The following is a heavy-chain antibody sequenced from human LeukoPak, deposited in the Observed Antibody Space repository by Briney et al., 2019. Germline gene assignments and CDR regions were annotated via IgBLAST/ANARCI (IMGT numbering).Heavy chain of an antibody. CDR1: GFTFSSYE. Sequence: GGSLRLSCAASGFTFSSYEMNWVRQAPGKGPEWVSYISSSGSSIYYADSVKGRFTISRDNAKNSLYLQMNSLRAEDTAVYYCARVGIVVVSDYWGQGTLVTVSS. D-gene: IGHD3-22*01. V-gene: IGHV3-48*03. CDR2: ISSSGSSI. CDR3: ARVGIVVVSDY. J-gene: IGHJ4*02.